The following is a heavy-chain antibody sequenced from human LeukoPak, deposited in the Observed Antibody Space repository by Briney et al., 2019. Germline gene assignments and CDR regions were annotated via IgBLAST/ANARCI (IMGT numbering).Heavy chain of an antibody. CDR2: INHNAEMI. CDR1: GFPFGSYV. J-gene: IGHJ4*02. CDR3: ARDHDWAFDL. Sequence: GGSLRLSCEGSGFPFGSYVMSWVRQAPGKGLEWIAYINHNAEMIFYPDFVKGRFTISRDNPKKSLYLQMNALRYEDTAIYYCARDHDWAFDLWGQETLVTVSS. D-gene: IGHD3-9*01. V-gene: IGHV3-48*02.